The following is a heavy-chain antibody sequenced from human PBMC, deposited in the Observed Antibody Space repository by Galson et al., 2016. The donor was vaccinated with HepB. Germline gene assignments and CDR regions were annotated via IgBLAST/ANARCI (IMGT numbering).Heavy chain of an antibody. J-gene: IGHJ4*02. CDR3: ARADYDDNGMTLSFDY. Sequence: PGRGLEWVANIKQDGSEKYYVDSVKGRFIISRDNAKNTLSLQMNSLRAEDTAVYYCARADYDDNGMTLSFDYWGQGTLVTVS. CDR2: IKQDGSEK. V-gene: IGHV3-7*01. D-gene: IGHD4/OR15-4a*01.